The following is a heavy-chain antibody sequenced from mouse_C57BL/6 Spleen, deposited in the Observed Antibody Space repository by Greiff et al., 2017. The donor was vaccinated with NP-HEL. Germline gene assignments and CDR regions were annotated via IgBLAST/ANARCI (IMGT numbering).Heavy chain of an antibody. J-gene: IGHJ4*01. CDR1: GYTFTDYY. V-gene: IGHV1-26*01. CDR2: INPNNGGT. Sequence: VQLQQSGPELVKPGASVKISCKASGYTFTDYYMNWVKQSHGKSLEWIGDINPNNGGTSYNQKFKGKATLTVDKSSSTAYMELRSLTSEDSAVYYCAYYFYAMDYWGQGTSVTVSS. CDR3: AYYFYAMDY. D-gene: IGHD1-1*01.